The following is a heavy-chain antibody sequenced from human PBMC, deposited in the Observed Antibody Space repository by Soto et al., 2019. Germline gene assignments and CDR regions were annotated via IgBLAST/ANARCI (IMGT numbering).Heavy chain of an antibody. CDR2: ISSNGGST. V-gene: IGHV3-64D*06. Sequence: EVQLVESGGGLVQPGGSLRLSCSASGFTFSSYAMHWVRQAPGKGLEYVSAISSNGGSTYYADSVKGRFTISRDNSKNTEYLQRSSLGAEDTAVYYCVKVVYDILSGYRDYWGQGTLVTVSS. D-gene: IGHD3-9*01. CDR3: VKVVYDILSGYRDY. J-gene: IGHJ4*02. CDR1: GFTFSSYA.